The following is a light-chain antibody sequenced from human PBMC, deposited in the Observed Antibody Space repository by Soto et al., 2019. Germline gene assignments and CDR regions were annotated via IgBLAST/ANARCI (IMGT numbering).Light chain of an antibody. Sequence: QSVLTQPPSVSAAPGQTVTISCSGTSSNIENNYVSWYQQLPGTAPKLLIYDNNKRPSGIPDRFSGSKSGTSATLGITGLQTGDEADYYCATWDSSLTAVVSGGGTKLTVL. J-gene: IGLJ2*01. CDR2: DNN. V-gene: IGLV1-51*01. CDR1: SSNIENNY. CDR3: ATWDSSLTAVV.